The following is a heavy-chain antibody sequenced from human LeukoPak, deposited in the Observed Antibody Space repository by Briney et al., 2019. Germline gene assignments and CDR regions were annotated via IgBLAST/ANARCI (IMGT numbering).Heavy chain of an antibody. V-gene: IGHV3-21*04. Sequence: NPGGSLRLSCAASGFTFSSYSMNWVRQAPGKGLEWVSSISSSSSYIYYAGSVKGRFTISRDNFKNALYLQMNSLRAEDTAVYYCAKTIQWPYYFDYWGQGTLVTVSS. J-gene: IGHJ4*02. CDR2: ISSSSSYI. D-gene: IGHD6-19*01. CDR3: AKTIQWPYYFDY. CDR1: GFTFSSYS.